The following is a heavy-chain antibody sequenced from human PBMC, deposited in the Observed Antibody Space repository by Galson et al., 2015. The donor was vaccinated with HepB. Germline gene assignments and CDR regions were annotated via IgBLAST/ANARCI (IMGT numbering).Heavy chain of an antibody. Sequence: SLRLSCAASGFTFSSYGMHWVRQAPGKGLEWVAVIWYDGSNKYYADSVKGRFTISRDNSKNTLYLQMNSLRAEDTAVYYCARVQGAARYESPFDYWGQGTLVTVSS. CDR2: IWYDGSNK. CDR1: GFTFSSYG. V-gene: IGHV3-33*01. CDR3: ARVQGAARYESPFDY. D-gene: IGHD6-6*01. J-gene: IGHJ4*02.